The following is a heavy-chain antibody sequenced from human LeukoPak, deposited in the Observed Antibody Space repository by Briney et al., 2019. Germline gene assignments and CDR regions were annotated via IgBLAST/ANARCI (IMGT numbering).Heavy chain of an antibody. CDR3: ATTKQARRYFDY. J-gene: IGHJ4*02. D-gene: IGHD1-1*01. Sequence: PGGSLRLSCAGSGFTFSSNPLSWVRQAPGKGLEWVSAINPSGGNTYYADSVRRRFTISRDNSKNTLYLQMNTLRAEDTAVYYCATTKQARRYFDYWGQGTLVTVSS. CDR1: GFTFSSNP. V-gene: IGHV3-23*01. CDR2: INPSGGNT.